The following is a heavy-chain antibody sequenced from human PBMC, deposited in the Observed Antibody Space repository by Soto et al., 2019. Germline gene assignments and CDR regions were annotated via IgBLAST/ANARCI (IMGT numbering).Heavy chain of an antibody. Sequence: EVQLVESGGGLVQPGGSLRLSCAASGFTVSSNYMSRVRQAPGKGLEWASVIYSDGNTYYADSVKGRFTISRHNSKNTLYLQMNSLRAEDTAVYYCARDPYYDSSGYLASNGMDVWGQGTTVTVSS. V-gene: IGHV3-53*04. CDR1: GFTVSSNY. CDR2: IYSDGNT. J-gene: IGHJ6*02. D-gene: IGHD3-22*01. CDR3: ARDPYYDSSGYLASNGMDV.